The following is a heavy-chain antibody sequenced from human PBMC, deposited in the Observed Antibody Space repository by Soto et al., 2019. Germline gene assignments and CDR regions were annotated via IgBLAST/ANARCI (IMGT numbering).Heavy chain of an antibody. CDR2: IKSKTDGGTT. D-gene: IGHD3-10*01. V-gene: IGHV3-15*07. CDR3: THSNPVTMVRGVIIPPPNYYYYGMDV. J-gene: IGHJ6*02. Sequence: EVQLVESGGGLVKPGGSLRLSCAASGFTFSNAWMNWVRQAPGKGLEWVGRIKSKTDGGTTDYAAPVKGRFTISRDDSKNTLYLQMNSLKTEDTAVYYCTHSNPVTMVRGVIIPPPNYYYYGMDVWGQGTTVTVSS. CDR1: GFTFSNAW.